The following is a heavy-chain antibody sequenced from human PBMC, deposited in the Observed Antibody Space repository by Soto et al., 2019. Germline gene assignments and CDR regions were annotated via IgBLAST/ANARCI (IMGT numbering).Heavy chain of an antibody. V-gene: IGHV1-69*02. CDR3: STFKYCSSTSCSPVHFDY. J-gene: IGHJ4*02. CDR2: IIPILGIA. D-gene: IGHD2-2*01. CDR1: GGTFSSYT. Sequence: SVKVSCNASGGTFSSYTMSWVRQAPGQRLEWMGRIIPILGIANYAQKFQGRVTITADKSTSTAYMELSSLRSEDTAVYYCSTFKYCSSTSCSPVHFDYWGQGTLVTVSS.